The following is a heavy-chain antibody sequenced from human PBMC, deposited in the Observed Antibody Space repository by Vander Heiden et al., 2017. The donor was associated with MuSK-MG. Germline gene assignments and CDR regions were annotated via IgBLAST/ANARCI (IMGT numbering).Heavy chain of an antibody. Sequence: EVQLVESGGGLVQPGGSLRLSCAASGFTFSSYEMNWVRQAPGKGLEWVSYISSSGSTIYYADSVKGRFTISRDNAKNSLYLQMNSLRAEDTAVYYCARDPVWNDRLDAFDIWGQGTMVTVSS. V-gene: IGHV3-48*03. CDR3: ARDPVWNDRLDAFDI. CDR1: GFTFSSYE. J-gene: IGHJ3*02. D-gene: IGHD1-1*01. CDR2: ISSSGSTI.